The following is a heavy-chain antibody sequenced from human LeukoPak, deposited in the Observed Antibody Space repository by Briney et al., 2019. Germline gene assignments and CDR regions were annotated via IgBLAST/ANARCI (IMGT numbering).Heavy chain of an antibody. J-gene: IGHJ4*02. CDR3: ATDLGYCSSTSCYAD. Sequence: ASVKVSCKVSGYTLTELFMHWVRQAPGKGLEWMGGFDPEDGETIYAQKFQGRVTMTEDTSTDTAYMELSSLRSEDTAVYYCATDLGYCSSTSCYADWGQGTLVTVSS. CDR2: FDPEDGET. D-gene: IGHD2-2*01. V-gene: IGHV1-24*01. CDR1: GYTLTELF.